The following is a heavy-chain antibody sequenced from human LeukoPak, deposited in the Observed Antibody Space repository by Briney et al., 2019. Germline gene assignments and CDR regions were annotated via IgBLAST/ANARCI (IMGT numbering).Heavy chain of an antibody. CDR2: IYYSGST. CDR1: GGSISSYY. V-gene: IGHV4-59*01. CDR3: ARVKGYDFWSGYYYYYYMDV. J-gene: IGHJ6*03. Sequence: PSETLSLTCTVSGGSISSYYWSWIRQPPGKGLEWIGYIYYSGSTNYNPSLKSRVTISVKTSKNQFSLKLRSVTAADTAVYYCARVKGYDFWSGYYYYYYMDVWGKGTTVTVSS. D-gene: IGHD3-3*01.